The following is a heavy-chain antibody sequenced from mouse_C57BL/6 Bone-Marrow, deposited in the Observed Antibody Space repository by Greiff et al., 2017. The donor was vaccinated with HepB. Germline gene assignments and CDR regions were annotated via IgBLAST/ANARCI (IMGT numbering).Heavy chain of an antibody. CDR1: GYTFTSYW. CDR3: AIWITTVVATDAY. Sequence: VQLQQPGAELVKPGASVKVSCKASGYTFTSYWMHWVKQRPGQGLEWIGRIHPSDSDTNYNQKFKGKATLTVDKSSSTAYMQLSSLTSEDSAVYYCAIWITTVVATDAYWGQGTLVTVSA. CDR2: IHPSDSDT. V-gene: IGHV1-74*01. D-gene: IGHD1-1*01. J-gene: IGHJ3*01.